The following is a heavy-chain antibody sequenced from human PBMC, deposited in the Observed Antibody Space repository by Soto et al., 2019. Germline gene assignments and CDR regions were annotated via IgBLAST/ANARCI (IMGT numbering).Heavy chain of an antibody. CDR2: IKQDGGER. V-gene: IGHV3-7*01. CDR1: GFTFRSSW. Sequence: GGSLRLSCAASGFTFRSSWIGWVRQAPWKGLEWVANIKQDGGERNYLDSVKGRFTISRDNAEKSLFLQMNSLRAEDTAVYYCAREFTFYYGMDVWGQGTTVPVCS. CDR3: AREFTFYYGMDV. J-gene: IGHJ6*02. D-gene: IGHD3-16*01.